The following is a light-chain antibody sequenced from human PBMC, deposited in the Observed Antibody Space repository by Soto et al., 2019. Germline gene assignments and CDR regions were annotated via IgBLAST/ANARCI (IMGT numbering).Light chain of an antibody. Sequence: QSVLTQPPSASGTPGQRVNISCSGSSSNIGSNTVNWYQQLPGTAPKLLIYSNNQRPSGVPDRFSGSKSGTSASLAISGLKSEDEADDYCAAWDDRLFWVFGGGTKLTVL. J-gene: IGLJ3*02. CDR3: AAWDDRLFWV. V-gene: IGLV1-44*01. CDR1: SSNIGSNT. CDR2: SNN.